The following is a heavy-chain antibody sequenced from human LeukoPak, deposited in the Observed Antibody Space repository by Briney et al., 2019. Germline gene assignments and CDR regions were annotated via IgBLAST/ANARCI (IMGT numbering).Heavy chain of an antibody. D-gene: IGHD3-22*01. CDR3: ARDPYYDSSGYAFDI. Sequence: ASVKVSCKASGYTFTTYAIHWVRQAPGQRLEWMGWINAGNGNTKYSQKFQGRVTITRDTSASTAYMELSSLRSEDTAVYYCARDPYYDSSGYAFDIWGQGTMVTVSS. V-gene: IGHV1-3*01. CDR2: INAGNGNT. J-gene: IGHJ3*02. CDR1: GYTFTTYA.